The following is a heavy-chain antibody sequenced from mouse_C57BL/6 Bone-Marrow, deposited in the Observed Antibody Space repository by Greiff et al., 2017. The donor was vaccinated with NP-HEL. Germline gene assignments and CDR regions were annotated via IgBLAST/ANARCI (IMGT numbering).Heavy chain of an antibody. CDR2: IDPSDSYH. J-gene: IGHJ1*03. D-gene: IGHD1-1*01. CDR3: ARSGYGSSWYFDV. Sequence: QVQLQQPGAELVMPGASVKLSCKASGYTFTSYWMHWVKQRPGQGLEWIGEIDPSDSYHNYNQKFKGKSTLTVDKSSSTAYMQLSSLTSEDSAVYYCARSGYGSSWYFDVWGTGTTVTVSS. CDR1: GYTFTSYW. V-gene: IGHV1-69*01.